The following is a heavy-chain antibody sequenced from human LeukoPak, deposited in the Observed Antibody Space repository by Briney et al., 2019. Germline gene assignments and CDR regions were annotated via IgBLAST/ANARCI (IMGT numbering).Heavy chain of an antibody. D-gene: IGHD3-10*01. Sequence: GGSLRLSCAASGFTFSSYSMNWVRQAPGKGLEWVSSISSSSSYIYYADSVKGRFTISRDNAKNSLYLQMNSLRAEDTAVYYCARDMVRGVITDYYYMDVWGKGTTVTVSS. J-gene: IGHJ6*03. CDR3: ARDMVRGVITDYYYMDV. V-gene: IGHV3-21*01. CDR2: ISSSSSYI. CDR1: GFTFSSYS.